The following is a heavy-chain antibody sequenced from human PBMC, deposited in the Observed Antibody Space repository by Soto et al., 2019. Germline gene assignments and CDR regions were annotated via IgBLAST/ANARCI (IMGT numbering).Heavy chain of an antibody. Sequence: SETLCLTCTVSGGYISSYDWSWIRQPPGKGLEWIGYIYYSGSTNYNPSLKSRVTISVDTSKNQFSLKLSSVTAADTAVYYCARVGPVLRFLETDYYYGMDVWGQGTTVTVSS. D-gene: IGHD3-3*01. J-gene: IGHJ6*02. CDR3: ARVGPVLRFLETDYYYGMDV. V-gene: IGHV4-59*01. CDR2: IYYSGST. CDR1: GGYISSYD.